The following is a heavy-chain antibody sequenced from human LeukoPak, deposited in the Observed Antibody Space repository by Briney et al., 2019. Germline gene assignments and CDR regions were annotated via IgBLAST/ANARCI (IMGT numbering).Heavy chain of an antibody. CDR3: ARHPRGDYDILTGYKSPLDY. CDR2: ISSSSSYI. CDR1: GFTFGSYS. Sequence: KPGGSLRLSCAASGFTFGSYSMNWVRQAPGKGLEWVSSISSSSSYIYYADSVKGRFTISRDNAKNSLYLQMNSLRAEDTAVYYCARHPRGDYDILTGYKSPLDYWGQGTLVTVSS. D-gene: IGHD3-9*01. J-gene: IGHJ4*02. V-gene: IGHV3-21*01.